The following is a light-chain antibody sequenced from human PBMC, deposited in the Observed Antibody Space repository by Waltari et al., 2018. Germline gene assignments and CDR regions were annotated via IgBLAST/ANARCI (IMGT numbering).Light chain of an antibody. Sequence: TVVTQEPSLSVSPGGTVTLTCGLSSGSVSTSNYPSWYQQTPGQAPGMLIYRTNTRPSGVPDRFSGSILGNKAALTITGAQADDESDYYCTLYMGSGIWIFGGGTRLTVL. CDR1: SGSVSTSNY. CDR3: TLYMGSGIWI. CDR2: RTN. V-gene: IGLV8-61*01. J-gene: IGLJ2*01.